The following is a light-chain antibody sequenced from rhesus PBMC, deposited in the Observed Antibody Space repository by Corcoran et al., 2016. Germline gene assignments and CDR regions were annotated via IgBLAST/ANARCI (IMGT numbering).Light chain of an antibody. CDR1: QGISSY. Sequence: DIQMTQSPSSLSASVGDRVTITCRASQGISSYLAWYQQKPGKAPKPLIYYASNLESGVPSRFSGSGSGKEFTLTISSLQPEDFATDYCQQYNSVPWTFGQGTKVEIK. J-gene: IGKJ1*01. V-gene: IGKV1-37*01. CDR3: QQYNSVPWT. CDR2: YAS.